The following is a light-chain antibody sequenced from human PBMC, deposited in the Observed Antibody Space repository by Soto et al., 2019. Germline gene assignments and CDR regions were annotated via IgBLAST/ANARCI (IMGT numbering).Light chain of an antibody. CDR2: LNSDGSH. CDR3: QTWGTGIAV. V-gene: IGLV4-69*01. Sequence: QLVLTQSPSASASLGASVTLTCTLSSGHSSYAIAWHQQQPEKGPRYLMKLNSDGSHSKGDGIPDRFSGSSSGAERYLTSSSLQSEDEADYYCQTWGTGIAVFGGGTQLTVL. CDR1: SGHSSYA. J-gene: IGLJ7*01.